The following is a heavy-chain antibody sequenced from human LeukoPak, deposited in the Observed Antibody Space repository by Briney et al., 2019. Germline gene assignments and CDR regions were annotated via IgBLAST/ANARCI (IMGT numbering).Heavy chain of an antibody. CDR3: ARVPHSVTLGAIFLHYFDY. Sequence: SGTLSLTCAVSGGSISSSHWWSWVRQPPGKGLEWIGEIYHSGSTNYNPSLKSRITISVDMSKNQFSLKLTSVTAADTALYYCARVPHSVTLGAIFLHYFDYWGLGTLVTVSS. J-gene: IGHJ4*02. V-gene: IGHV4-4*02. CDR2: IYHSGST. D-gene: IGHD3-3*02. CDR1: GGSISSSHW.